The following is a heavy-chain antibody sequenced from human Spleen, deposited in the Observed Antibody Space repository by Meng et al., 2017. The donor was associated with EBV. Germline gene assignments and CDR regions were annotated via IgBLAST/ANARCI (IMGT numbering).Heavy chain of an antibody. D-gene: IGHD6-13*01. CDR2: INHSGST. CDR3: ARGHRVGAEAGRYAYRF. CDR1: GGAFSGYY. J-gene: IGHJ4*02. Sequence: VESHHGCAGLLEPSETLPLTGAVYGGAFSGYYWPWIRQPPGKGLEWIGEINHSGSTNYNPSLKSRVTMSVDTSKNQFSLNLSSVTAADTAAYYCARGHRVGAEAGRYAYRFWGQGTLVTVSS. V-gene: IGHV4-34*01.